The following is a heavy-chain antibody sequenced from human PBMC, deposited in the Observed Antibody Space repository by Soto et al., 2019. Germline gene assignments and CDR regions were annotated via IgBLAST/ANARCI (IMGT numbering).Heavy chain of an antibody. J-gene: IGHJ6*02. V-gene: IGHV4-30-4*01. CDR2: IYYSGTT. D-gene: IGHD1-1*01. Sequence: SETLSLTCTVSGTPINSADFYWTWIRQPPGKGLEWIGYIYYSGTTFHNPSLRSRISMSVDTSKNQFSLRLNSVTAADTAVYYCARGYNFAGFSPYGLDVWGQGTTVTVSS. CDR1: GTPINSADFY. CDR3: ARGYNFAGFSPYGLDV.